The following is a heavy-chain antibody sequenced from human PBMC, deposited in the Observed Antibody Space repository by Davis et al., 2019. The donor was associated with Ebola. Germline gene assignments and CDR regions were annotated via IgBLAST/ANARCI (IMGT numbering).Heavy chain of an antibody. CDR2: INPNSGGT. J-gene: IGHJ5*02. V-gene: IGHV1-2*06. D-gene: IGHD3-10*01. Sequence: AASVKVSCKASGYTFTGYYMHWVRQAPGQGLEWMGRINPNSGGTNYAQKFQGRVTMTRDTSISTAYMELSRLRSDDTAVYYCARDRGWFGERGWWFDLWGQGTLVSVSS. CDR1: GYTFTGYY. CDR3: ARDRGWFGERGWWFDL.